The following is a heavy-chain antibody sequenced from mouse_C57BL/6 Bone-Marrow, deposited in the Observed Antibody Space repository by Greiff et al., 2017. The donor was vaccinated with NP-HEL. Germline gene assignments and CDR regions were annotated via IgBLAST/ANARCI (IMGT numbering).Heavy chain of an antibody. CDR2: ISSGGDYI. CDR3: TRNWDRVYYYAMDY. D-gene: IGHD4-1*01. J-gene: IGHJ4*01. V-gene: IGHV5-9-1*02. CDR1: GFTFSSYA. Sequence: EVKLMESGEGLVKPGGSLKLSCAASGFTFSSYAMSWVRQTPEKRLEWVAYISSGGDYIYYADTVKGRFTISRDNARNTLYLQMSSLKSEDTAMYYCTRNWDRVYYYAMDYWGQGTSVTVSS.